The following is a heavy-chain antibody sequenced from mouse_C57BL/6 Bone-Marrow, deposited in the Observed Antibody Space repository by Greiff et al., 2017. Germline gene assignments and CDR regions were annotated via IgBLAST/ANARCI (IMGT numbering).Heavy chain of an antibody. V-gene: IGHV1-15*01. D-gene: IGHD1-2*01. CDR3: TRVLRLWFAY. J-gene: IGHJ3*01. Sequence: QVQLQQSGAELVRPGASVTLSCKASGYTFTDYEMHWVKQTPVHGLEWIGAIDPETGGTAYNQKFKGKAILTADKSSSTAYMELRSLTSEDSAVYYCTRVLRLWFAYWGQGTLVTVSA. CDR1: GYTFTDYE. CDR2: IDPETGGT.